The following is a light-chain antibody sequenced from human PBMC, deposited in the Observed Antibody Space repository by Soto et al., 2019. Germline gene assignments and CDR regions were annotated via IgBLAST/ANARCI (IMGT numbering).Light chain of an antibody. CDR2: EVS. Sequence: QSALTQPASVSGSPGQSITISCTGTSSDIGGYKFVSWYQQHPGKAPKLMIYEVSNRPSGVSNRLSGSKSGNAASLTISGLQAEDEADYYCSSYTSSRTLVFAGGTKVTVL. V-gene: IGLV2-14*01. J-gene: IGLJ2*01. CDR1: SSDIGGYKF. CDR3: SSYTSSRTLV.